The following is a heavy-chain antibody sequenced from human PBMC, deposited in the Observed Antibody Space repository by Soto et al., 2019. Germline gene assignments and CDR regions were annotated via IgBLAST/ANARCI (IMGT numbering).Heavy chain of an antibody. Sequence: ASVKVSCKDSGYTFTSDGISWVRQAPGQGLEWMGWISAYNGNTNYAQKLQGRVTMTTDTSTSTAYMELRSLRSDDTAVYYCARXLYYDSSGYYTDFDYWGQGTLVTVSS. CDR3: ARXLYYDSSGYYTDFDY. CDR2: ISAYNGNT. D-gene: IGHD3-22*01. CDR1: GYTFTSDG. J-gene: IGHJ4*02. V-gene: IGHV1-18*01.